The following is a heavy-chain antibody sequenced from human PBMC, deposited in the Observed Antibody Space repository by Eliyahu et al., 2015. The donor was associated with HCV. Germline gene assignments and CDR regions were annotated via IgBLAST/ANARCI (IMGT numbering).Heavy chain of an antibody. CDR1: GFXXXXYA. CDR2: ISGSGGST. V-gene: IGHV3-23*01. J-gene: IGHJ3*02. Sequence: EVQLLXSGGGLVQPGGSLRLSCAAXGFXXXXYAMXWVRQAPGKGXEWVSAISGSGGSTYYADSVKGRFTISRDNSKNTLYLQMNSLRAEDTAVYYCASYSSSAGSSAFDIWGQGTMVTVSS. D-gene: IGHD6-6*01. CDR3: ASYSSSAGSSAFDI.